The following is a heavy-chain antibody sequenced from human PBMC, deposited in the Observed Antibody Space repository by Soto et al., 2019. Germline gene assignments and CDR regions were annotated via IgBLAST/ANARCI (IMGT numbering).Heavy chain of an antibody. Sequence: AASVKVSCKASGGTFSSYAISWVRQAPGQGLEWMGGIIPIFGTANYAQKFQGRVTITADESTSTAYMELSSLRSEDTAVYYCARIAVADHYYYYGMDVWGQGTTVTVSS. CDR3: ARIAVADHYYYYGMDV. J-gene: IGHJ6*02. CDR2: IIPIFGTA. V-gene: IGHV1-69*13. D-gene: IGHD6-19*01. CDR1: GGTFSSYA.